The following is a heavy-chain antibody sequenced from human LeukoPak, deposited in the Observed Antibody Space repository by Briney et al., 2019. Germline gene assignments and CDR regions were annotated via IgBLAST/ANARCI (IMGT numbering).Heavy chain of an antibody. CDR2: ISYDGSNK. D-gene: IGHD3-22*01. Sequence: PGGSLRLSCAASGFTFSSYGMHWVRQAPGKGLEWVAVISYDGSNKYYADSVKGRFTISRDNSKNTLYLQMNSLRAEDTAVYYCARDRRGYYYDSSGSDPDAFDIWGQGTMVTVSS. V-gene: IGHV3-30*03. CDR3: ARDRRGYYYDSSGSDPDAFDI. CDR1: GFTFSSYG. J-gene: IGHJ3*02.